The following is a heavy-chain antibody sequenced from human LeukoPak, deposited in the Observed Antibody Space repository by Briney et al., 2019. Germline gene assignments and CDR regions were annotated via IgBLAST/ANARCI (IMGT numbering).Heavy chain of an antibody. J-gene: IGHJ4*02. V-gene: IGHV3-21*01. CDR2: ISSSSSYI. Sequence: GGSLRLSCAASGFTFSSYAMSWVRQAPGKGLEWVSSISSSSSYIYYADSVKGRFTISRDNAKNSLYLQMNSLRAEDTAVYYCARGIAVAGGADDYWGQGTLVTVSS. CDR3: ARGIAVAGGADDY. D-gene: IGHD6-19*01. CDR1: GFTFSSYA.